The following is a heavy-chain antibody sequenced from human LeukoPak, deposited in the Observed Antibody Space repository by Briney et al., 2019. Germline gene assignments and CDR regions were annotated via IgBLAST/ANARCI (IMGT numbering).Heavy chain of an antibody. J-gene: IGHJ4*02. CDR1: GFTFSSYW. CDR2: MNQDGSEK. V-gene: IGHV3-7*03. D-gene: IGHD3-22*01. Sequence: GGSLRLSCAASGFTFSSYWMSWVRQAPGKGLEWVANMNQDGSEKYYVDSVKGRFTISRDNSKNTLYLQMNSLRAEDTAVYYCARGASGYYDYWGQGTLVTVSS. CDR3: ARGASGYYDY.